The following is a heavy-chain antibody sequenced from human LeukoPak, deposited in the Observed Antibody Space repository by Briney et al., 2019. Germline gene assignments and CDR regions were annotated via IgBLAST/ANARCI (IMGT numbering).Heavy chain of an antibody. CDR1: GFPFNTYA. CDR3: TRDSALLGVAFDL. CDR2: ISSNGGNT. Sequence: HPGGSLRLSCSASGFPFNTYAIHWVRQAPGKGLEYVAGISSNGGNTDFADSAKGRFTISRDNSKSTLFLQMNSLRAEDTAAYFCTRDSALLGVAFDLWGQGTVVTVSS. J-gene: IGHJ3*01. D-gene: IGHD2-15*01. V-gene: IGHV3-64D*06.